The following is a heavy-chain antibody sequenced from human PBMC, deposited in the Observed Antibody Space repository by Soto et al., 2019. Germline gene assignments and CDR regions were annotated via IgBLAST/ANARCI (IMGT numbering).Heavy chain of an antibody. CDR2: VSSSSSYI. Sequence: EVQLVQSGGGLVKPGGSLRLSCAASGFIFSSYSMNWVRQAPGKGLEWVSSVSSSSSYIYYADSLKGRFTISRDNAKNSLYLQMNSLRVEDTAVYYYARGGDSSGSWPRYWGQGTLVTVSS. CDR1: GFIFSSYS. J-gene: IGHJ4*02. V-gene: IGHV3-21*01. CDR3: ARGGDSSGSWPRY. D-gene: IGHD3-22*01.